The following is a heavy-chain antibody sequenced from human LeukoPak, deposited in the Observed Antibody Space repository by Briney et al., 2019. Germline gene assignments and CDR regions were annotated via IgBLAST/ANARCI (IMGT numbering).Heavy chain of an antibody. Sequence: SETLSLTCTVSGGSISSYYWSWIRQPPGKGQEWIGYIYYSGSTNYNPSLKSRVTISVDTSKNQFSLKLSSVTAADTAVYYCARINDFWSGYFHHDYWGQGTLVTVSS. J-gene: IGHJ4*02. D-gene: IGHD3-3*01. CDR3: ARINDFWSGYFHHDY. CDR2: IYYSGST. CDR1: GGSISSYY. V-gene: IGHV4-59*01.